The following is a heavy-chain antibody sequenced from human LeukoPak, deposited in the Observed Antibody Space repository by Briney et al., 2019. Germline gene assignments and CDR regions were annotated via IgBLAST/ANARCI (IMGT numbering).Heavy chain of an antibody. Sequence: QSGGSLRLSCAASGFTFRTYAMSWVRQAPGKGLEWVSAISGGGGSTYYADSVKGRFTISRDNSKNTLFLQMNSLRAEDTAVYYCAKDRYCGGGTCYWSYFDYWGQGTLVTVSS. CDR2: ISGGGGST. CDR3: AKDRYCGGGTCYWSYFDY. D-gene: IGHD2-15*01. J-gene: IGHJ4*02. CDR1: GFTFRTYA. V-gene: IGHV3-23*01.